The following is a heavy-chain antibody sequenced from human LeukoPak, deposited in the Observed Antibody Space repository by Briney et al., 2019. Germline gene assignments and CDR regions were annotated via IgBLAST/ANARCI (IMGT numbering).Heavy chain of an antibody. D-gene: IGHD4-23*01. CDR1: GGSFTRYY. Sequence: PSETLSLTCSVDGGSFTRYYWTWIRQPPGKGLEWIGEINHTGNTNYNPSLKSRVTLSIDMSKKQFSLHLTSLTAADTAVYYCARITGYGGGSLRYWGQGTLVAISS. V-gene: IGHV4-34*01. CDR3: ARITGYGGGSLRY. CDR2: INHTGNT. J-gene: IGHJ4*02.